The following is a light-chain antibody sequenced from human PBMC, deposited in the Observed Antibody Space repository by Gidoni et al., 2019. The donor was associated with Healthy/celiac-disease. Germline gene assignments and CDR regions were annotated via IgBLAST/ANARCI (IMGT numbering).Light chain of an antibody. V-gene: IGKV1-33*01. Sequence: DIQMTQSPSSLSASVGDRVTITCQASQDISNYLNWYQQKPGKAPKLLIYDASNLETGVPSRFSGIGSGTDFTFTISRLQPEDIATYYCQQYDNLPTFGQETRLGIK. J-gene: IGKJ5*01. CDR2: DAS. CDR3: QQYDNLPT. CDR1: QDISNY.